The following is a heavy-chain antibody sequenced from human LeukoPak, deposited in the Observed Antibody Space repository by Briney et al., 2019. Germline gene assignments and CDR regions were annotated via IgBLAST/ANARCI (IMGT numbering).Heavy chain of an antibody. V-gene: IGHV4-59*01. CDR2: IYFSGST. J-gene: IGHJ4*02. Sequence: SETLSLTCTVSGAYISSYYWSWVRQPPGKGLEWIGHIYFSGSTSYNPSLKSRVTISVDIPNNQFSLTLTSVTAADTAVYYCARATMPDHLLFDYWGQGTLVTVSS. CDR1: GAYISSYY. D-gene: IGHD2-2*01. CDR3: ARATMPDHLLFDY.